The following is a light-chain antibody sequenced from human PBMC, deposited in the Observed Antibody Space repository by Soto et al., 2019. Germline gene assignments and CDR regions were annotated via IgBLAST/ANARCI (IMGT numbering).Light chain of an antibody. V-gene: IGKV1-5*01. CDR2: DAS. J-gene: IGKJ1*01. CDR3: QSSSN. Sequence: DIQMTQSPSTLSESVGDRVTITCRASQSISSWLAWYQQKPGKAHKLLIYDASSLESWVPSRFSGSGSGTEFTLTISSLQPDDFATYYCQSSSNFGQGTKWEIK. CDR1: QSISSW.